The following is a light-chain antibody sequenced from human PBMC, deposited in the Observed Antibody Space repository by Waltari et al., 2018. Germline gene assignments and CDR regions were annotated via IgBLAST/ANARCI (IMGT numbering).Light chain of an antibody. V-gene: IGLV2-14*01. CDR3: SSYTTSSAPGV. CDR1: DSDVGAYDF. Sequence: QSALTQPASVSGSPGQSITISCSGTDSDVGAYDFVSWYQQHPGKAPHLIIYEVSKRPSGISNRCSASKSGTTASLTISGLQAEDEADYYCSSYTTSSAPGVFGTGTRVTVL. J-gene: IGLJ1*01. CDR2: EVS.